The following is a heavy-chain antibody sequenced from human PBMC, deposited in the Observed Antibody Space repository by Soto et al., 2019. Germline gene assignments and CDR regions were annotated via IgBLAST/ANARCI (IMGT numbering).Heavy chain of an antibody. CDR1: GYTFTNSG. V-gene: IGHV1-18*01. Sequence: ASVKVSCKASGYTFTNSGISWVRQAPGQGLEWMGWISTDNGNTNYAQHLQGRVSMTTDTSTSIAYMDLRSLRSDDTAVYYCARRGGLHSSGWYDYYYYGMDVWGQGTTVTVSS. CDR2: ISTDNGNT. CDR3: ARRGGLHSSGWYDYYYYGMDV. D-gene: IGHD6-19*01. J-gene: IGHJ6*02.